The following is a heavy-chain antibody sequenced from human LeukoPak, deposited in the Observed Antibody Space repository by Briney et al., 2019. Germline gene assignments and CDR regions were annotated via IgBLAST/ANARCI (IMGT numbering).Heavy chain of an antibody. J-gene: IGHJ4*02. CDR1: GYTFTNYG. D-gene: IGHD3-3*01. CDR3: ARDLGIFGVVIKPGFDY. Sequence: EASVKVSCKASGYTFTNYGISWVRQAPGQGLEWMGWISAYNGNTNYAQKLQGRVTMTTDTSTSTAYMELRSLRSDDTAVYYCARDLGIFGVVIKPGFDYWGQGTLVTVSS. CDR2: ISAYNGNT. V-gene: IGHV1-18*01.